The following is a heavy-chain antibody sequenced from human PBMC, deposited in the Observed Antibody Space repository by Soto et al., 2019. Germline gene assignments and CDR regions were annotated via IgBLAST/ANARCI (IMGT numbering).Heavy chain of an antibody. V-gene: IGHV3-9*01. CDR1: GFTFDDFA. Sequence: EVQLVESGGGLVQPGRSLRLSCAASGFTFDDFAMHWVRQAPGKGLEWVSSLSGRGGNTYYADSVKGRFTISRANSENTLFLQMSSLRAEDTATYYCAKPGGVYWYFDLWGRGTLVTVSS. CDR2: LSGRGGNT. J-gene: IGHJ2*01. D-gene: IGHD3-3*01. CDR3: AKPGGVYWYFDL.